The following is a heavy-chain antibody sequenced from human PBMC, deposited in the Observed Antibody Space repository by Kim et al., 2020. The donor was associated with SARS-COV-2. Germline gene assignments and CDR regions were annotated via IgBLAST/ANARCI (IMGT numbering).Heavy chain of an antibody. D-gene: IGHD1-26*01. CDR3: AILPVGVTSPNH. V-gene: IGHV3-74*01. J-gene: IGHJ5*02. CDR1: GFSFSSYW. CDR2: INSDGSDT. Sequence: GGSLRLSCAASGFSFSSYWMHWVRQAPGKGLVWISRINSDGSDTTYADSVKGRFSTSRDNGKKTAYLQMHSLRVEDTAVYYCAILPVGVTSPNHWGRG.